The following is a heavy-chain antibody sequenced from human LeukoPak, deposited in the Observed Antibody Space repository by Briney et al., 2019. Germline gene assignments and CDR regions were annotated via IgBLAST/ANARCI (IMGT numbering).Heavy chain of an antibody. CDR3: AREVAAGSYRGFDY. CDR2: IYYSGST. CDR1: GGSISSGGYY. J-gene: IGHJ4*01. Sequence: SETLSLTCTVSGGSISSGGYYWSWIRQHPGKGLEWIGYIYYSGSTYYNPSLKSRVTMSVDTSKNQFSLKVNYVTAADTATYYCAREVAAGSYRGFDYWGQGTLVTVSS. V-gene: IGHV4-31*03. D-gene: IGHD6-19*01.